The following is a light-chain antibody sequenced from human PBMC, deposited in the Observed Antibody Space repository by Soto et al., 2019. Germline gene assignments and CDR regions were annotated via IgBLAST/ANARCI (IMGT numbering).Light chain of an antibody. J-gene: IGKJ1*01. V-gene: IGKV3-20*01. CDR3: QHYGSSRWT. CDR2: GAS. CDR1: QSVSSSY. Sequence: EIVLTQSPGTLSLSPGERATLSFRASQSVSSSYLAWYQQKPDQAPRLLIYGASSRATGIPNRFSGSGSGTDFTLTISRLEPEGFAVYYCQHYGSSRWTFGQGTKVDIK.